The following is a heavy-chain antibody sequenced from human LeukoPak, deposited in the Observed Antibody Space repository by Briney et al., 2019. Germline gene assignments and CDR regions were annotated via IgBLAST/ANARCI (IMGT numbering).Heavy chain of an antibody. CDR3: AKDEMAVAIFDY. Sequence: GGSLRLSCAASGSTFSTYSMNWLRLAPGKGPEWVSAISKDGGDSYYADPVKGRFAISRDNSKNMLYLQMNSLRAEDAAVYYCAKDEMAVAIFDYWGQGTLVTVSS. J-gene: IGHJ4*02. CDR2: ISKDGGDS. V-gene: IGHV3-23*01. D-gene: IGHD6-19*01. CDR1: GSTFSTYS.